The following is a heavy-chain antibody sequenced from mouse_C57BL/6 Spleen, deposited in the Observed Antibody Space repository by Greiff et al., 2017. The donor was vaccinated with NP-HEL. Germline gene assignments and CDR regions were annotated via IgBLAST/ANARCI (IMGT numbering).Heavy chain of an antibody. Sequence: DVHLVESGGGLVKPGGSLKLSCAASGFTFSSYAMSWVRQTPEKRLEWVATISDGGSYTYYPDNVKGRFTISRDNAKNNLYLQMSHLKSEDTAMYYCAVYSYYFDYWGQGTTLTVSS. CDR1: GFTFSSYA. CDR3: AVYSYYFDY. V-gene: IGHV5-4*01. J-gene: IGHJ2*01. D-gene: IGHD2-1*01. CDR2: ISDGGSYT.